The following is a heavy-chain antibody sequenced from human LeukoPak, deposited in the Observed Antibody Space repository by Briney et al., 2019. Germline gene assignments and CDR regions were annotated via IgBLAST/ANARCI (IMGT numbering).Heavy chain of an antibody. CDR3: ARAPSPHSTGWYEMFDS. Sequence: ASVKVSCKASGYTFTGYYMHWARQAPGQGLEWMGWINPNSGGTNYAQKFQGRVTMTRDTSISTAYLEVTRLRSDDTAVYFCARAPSPHSTGWYEMFDSWGQGTLVTVSS. CDR1: GYTFTGYY. J-gene: IGHJ4*02. D-gene: IGHD6-19*01. CDR2: INPNSGGT. V-gene: IGHV1-2*02.